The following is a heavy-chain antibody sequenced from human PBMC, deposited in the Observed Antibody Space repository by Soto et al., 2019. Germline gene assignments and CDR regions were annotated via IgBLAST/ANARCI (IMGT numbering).Heavy chain of an antibody. V-gene: IGHV2-5*02. CDR1: GFSLTTSGVG. J-gene: IGHJ4*02. Sequence: QITLNESGPTVVRPTETLTLTCRFSGFSLTTSGVGVGWIRQSPGQAPEWLALIYWDDDKRYSASLKSRLTITKDTSKNQVVLTVSDLEPTDTATYYCAHRVLRTVFGLVTTTAIYFDFWGQGTPVAVSS. CDR3: AHRVLRTVFGLVTTTAIYFDF. D-gene: IGHD3-3*01. CDR2: IYWDDDK.